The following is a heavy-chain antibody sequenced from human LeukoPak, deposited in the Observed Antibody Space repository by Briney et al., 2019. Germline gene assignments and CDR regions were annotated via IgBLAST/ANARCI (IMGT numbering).Heavy chain of an antibody. J-gene: IGHJ4*02. CDR2: MSYDGSNK. V-gene: IGHV3-30*04. Sequence: GESLRLSCAASAFTGSSYSMHWVRQAPIKGLEGVALMSYDGSNKYYADSVKGRLTISRDNSKNTLYLQMNSLRAEDTAVYCCARGYSNSWYFFDYWGQGTLVTVSS. CDR3: ARGYSNSWYFFDY. CDR1: AFTGSSYS. D-gene: IGHD6-13*01.